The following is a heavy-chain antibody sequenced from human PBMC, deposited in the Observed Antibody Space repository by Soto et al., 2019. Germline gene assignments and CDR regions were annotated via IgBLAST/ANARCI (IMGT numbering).Heavy chain of an antibody. CDR3: ARVHSSGWYGAFDI. V-gene: IGHV1-69*05. CDR2: IIPIFGTA. Sequence: ASVKVSCKASGGTFSSYAISWVRQAPGQGLEWMGGIIPIFGTANYAQKFQGRVTITTGTSTSTAYMELRSLRSDDTAVYYCARVHSSGWYGAFDIWGQGTMVTVSS. J-gene: IGHJ3*02. D-gene: IGHD6-19*01. CDR1: GGTFSSYA.